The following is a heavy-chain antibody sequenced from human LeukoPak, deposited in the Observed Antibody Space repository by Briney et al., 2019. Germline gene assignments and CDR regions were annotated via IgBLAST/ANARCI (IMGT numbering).Heavy chain of an antibody. Sequence: SQTLSLTCTVSGGSISSGSYYWGWIRQPPGKGLEWIGSIYYSGSTYYNPSLKSRVTISVDTSKNQFSLKLSSVTAADTAVYYCSAMVPHFDYWGQGTLVTVSS. D-gene: IGHD5-18*01. CDR1: GGSISSGSYY. J-gene: IGHJ4*02. CDR2: IYYSGST. CDR3: SAMVPHFDY. V-gene: IGHV4-39*01.